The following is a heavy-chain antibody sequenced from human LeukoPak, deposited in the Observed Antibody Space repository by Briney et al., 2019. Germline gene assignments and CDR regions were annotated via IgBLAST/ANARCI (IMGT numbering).Heavy chain of an antibody. J-gene: IGHJ4*02. V-gene: IGHV1-69-2*01. Sequence: ASVKVSCKASGYTFTGYYIHWVRQAPGKGLEWMGLVDPEDGETIYAEKFQGRVTITADTSTDTAYMELSSLRSEDTAVYYCATITMVRGVSYYFDYWGQGTLVTVSS. CDR3: ATITMVRGVSYYFDY. CDR2: VDPEDGET. D-gene: IGHD3-10*01. CDR1: GYTFTGYY.